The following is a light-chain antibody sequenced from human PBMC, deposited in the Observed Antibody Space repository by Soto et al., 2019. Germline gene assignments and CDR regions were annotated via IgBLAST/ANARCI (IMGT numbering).Light chain of an antibody. CDR1: EDIGSE. CDR3: LQDDDYPRT. V-gene: IGKV1-6*02. CDR2: GAS. J-gene: IGKJ1*01. Sequence: AIQMTQSPSSLSASVGDRLIITCRASEDIGSELGWYQHRPGTAPKLLIYGASRLESGVPSRFSASWSGTYFTLVINNMQPEDCATYYCLQDDDYPRTFGQGTKVEL.